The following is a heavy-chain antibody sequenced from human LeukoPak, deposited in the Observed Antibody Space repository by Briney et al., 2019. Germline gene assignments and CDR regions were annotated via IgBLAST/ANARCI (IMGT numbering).Heavy chain of an antibody. J-gene: IGHJ4*02. CDR1: GDSVSSNSAA. D-gene: IGHD1-14*01. CDR3: ARVYNNLFDY. V-gene: IGHV6-1*01. Sequence: SQTLSLTCAISGDSVSSNSAAWNWIRQSPSRGLEWLGRTYYSSRWYTDYAVSVRSRITINPDTSKYQFSLQLNSVTPEDTAVYYCARVYNNLFDYWGQGTLVTVSS. CDR2: TYYSSRWYT.